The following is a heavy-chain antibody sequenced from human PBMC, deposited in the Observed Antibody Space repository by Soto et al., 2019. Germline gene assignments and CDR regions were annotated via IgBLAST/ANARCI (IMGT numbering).Heavy chain of an antibody. J-gene: IGHJ4*02. CDR1: GFTFSSYS. CDR3: ARIVKYSYGQYYFDY. Sequence: EVQLVESGGGLVKPGGSLRLSCAASGFTFSSYSMNWVRQAPGKGLEWVSSISSSSSYIYYADSVKGRFTISRDNAKNSLYLPMNSLRAEDTAVYYCARIVKYSYGQYYFDYWGQGTLVTVSS. CDR2: ISSSSSYI. D-gene: IGHD5-18*01. V-gene: IGHV3-21*01.